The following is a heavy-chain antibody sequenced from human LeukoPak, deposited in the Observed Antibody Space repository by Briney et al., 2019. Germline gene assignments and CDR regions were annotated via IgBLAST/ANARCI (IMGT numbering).Heavy chain of an antibody. CDR1: GFTFSTYC. CDR3: VRDFRSADY. Sequence: GGSLRLSCAASGFTFSTYCMHWVRQAPGKGPMWVSRICPDGTVTNYADSVKARFIISRDNARNTVYLQMNSLRVEDTAVYYCVRDFRSADYWGQGSLVTVSS. CDR2: ICPDGTVT. V-gene: IGHV3-74*01. J-gene: IGHJ4*02.